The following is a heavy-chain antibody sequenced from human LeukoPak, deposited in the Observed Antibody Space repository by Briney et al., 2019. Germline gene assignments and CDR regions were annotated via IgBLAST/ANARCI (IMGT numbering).Heavy chain of an antibody. D-gene: IGHD3-22*01. J-gene: IGHJ6*02. Sequence: GASVTVSCKASGGTFSSYAISWVRQAPGQGLEWMGGIIPIFGTANYAQKFQGRVTITADESTSTAYMELSSLRSEDTAVYYCAREGIYDSSGYRLFPDYYYYGMDVWGQGTTVTVSS. CDR3: AREGIYDSSGYRLFPDYYYYGMDV. V-gene: IGHV1-69*13. CDR2: IIPIFGTA. CDR1: GGTFSSYA.